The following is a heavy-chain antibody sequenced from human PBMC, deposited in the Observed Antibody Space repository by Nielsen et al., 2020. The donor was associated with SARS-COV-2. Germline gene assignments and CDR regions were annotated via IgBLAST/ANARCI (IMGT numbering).Heavy chain of an antibody. CDR2: ISASGIST. J-gene: IGHJ1*01. D-gene: IGHD3-16*01. Sequence: ETLSLTCTASGVPFSSYAMSWVRQAPGKGLEWVSAISASGISTYYADSVKGRFAISRDNSKNTLYLQMSSLRSEDTALYYCTQDVRFGGQGTLVTVSS. CDR3: TQDVRF. V-gene: IGHV3-23*01. CDR1: GVPFSSYA.